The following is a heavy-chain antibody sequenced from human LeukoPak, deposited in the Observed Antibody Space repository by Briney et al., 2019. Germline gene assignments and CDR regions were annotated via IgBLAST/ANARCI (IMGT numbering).Heavy chain of an antibody. Sequence: GGSLRLSCAASGFTFSNYEMNWVRQAPGKGLEWVAFIRYDGSNKYYADSVKGRFTISRDNSKNTLYLQMNSLRAEDTAVYYCAKDMSGGDCPDYWGQGTLVTVSS. CDR1: GFTFSNYE. J-gene: IGHJ4*02. CDR2: IRYDGSNK. CDR3: AKDMSGGDCPDY. D-gene: IGHD2-21*02. V-gene: IGHV3-30*02.